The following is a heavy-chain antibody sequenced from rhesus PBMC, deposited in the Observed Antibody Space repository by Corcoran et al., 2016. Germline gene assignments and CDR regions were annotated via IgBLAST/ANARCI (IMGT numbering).Heavy chain of an antibody. CDR2: ILPLVGIT. V-gene: IGHV1-198*02. CDR1: GLTFGSYA. Sequence: QVQLVQSGAEVKKPGASVKVSCKASGLTFGSYAISWVRQAPGQGLEWMGVILPLVGITNYAEKFQGRVTITADTSTSTAYMELSSLRSEDTAVYYCARVAVIAAALQNWYFDLWGPGTPITISS. CDR3: ARVAVIAAALQNWYFDL. J-gene: IGHJ2*01. D-gene: IGHD6-43*01.